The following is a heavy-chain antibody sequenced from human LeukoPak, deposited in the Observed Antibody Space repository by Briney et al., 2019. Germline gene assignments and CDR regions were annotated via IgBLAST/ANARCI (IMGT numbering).Heavy chain of an antibody. CDR3: ARASAEDAFDI. Sequence: PSETLPLTCSISVRPISCYYWSWIPRTTAKGLECIGSYYYSRSNNYTPSLKSRVTISVDTSKNQFSLKLSSVTAADTAVYYWARASAEDAFDIWGQGTMVTSLQ. J-gene: IGHJ3*02. V-gene: IGHV4-59*01. CDR2: YYYSRSN. CDR1: VRPISCYY.